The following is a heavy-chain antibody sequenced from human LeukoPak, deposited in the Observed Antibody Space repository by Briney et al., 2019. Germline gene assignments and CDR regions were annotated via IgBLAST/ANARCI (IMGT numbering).Heavy chain of an antibody. D-gene: IGHD1-26*01. Sequence: KASQTLSLTCTVSGGSISSGSYYWSWIRQPAGKGLEWIGRIYSSGSTNYNPSLKSRVTISVDTSKNHFSLRLSSVTAADTAVYYCARVVGAMSFDYWGQGTLVTVSS. CDR2: IYSSGST. CDR3: ARVVGAMSFDY. V-gene: IGHV4-61*02. CDR1: GGSISSGSYY. J-gene: IGHJ4*02.